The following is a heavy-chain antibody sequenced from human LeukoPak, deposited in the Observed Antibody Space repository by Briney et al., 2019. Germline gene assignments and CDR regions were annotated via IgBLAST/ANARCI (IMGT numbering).Heavy chain of an antibody. Sequence: PGGSLRLSCAASGLTFSSHSRNSVRQAPGKGLEWVSCISSDSNYILYADSVKGRFTISRDNSKNTLYLQMNSLRAEDTAVYYCISDSSDYYYELKWDYWGQGTLVTVSS. D-gene: IGHD3-22*01. CDR2: ISSDSNYI. CDR1: GLTFSSHS. J-gene: IGHJ4*02. V-gene: IGHV3-21*04. CDR3: ISDSSDYYYELKWDY.